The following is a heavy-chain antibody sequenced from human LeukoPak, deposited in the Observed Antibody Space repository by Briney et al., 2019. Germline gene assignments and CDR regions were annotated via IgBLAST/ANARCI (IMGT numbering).Heavy chain of an antibody. D-gene: IGHD3-22*01. V-gene: IGHV3-30*04. CDR3: ARNSDYYDYSPQSV. CDR1: GFTFSHYA. CDR2: IGHDGADK. J-gene: IGHJ4*02. Sequence: DPGRSLRLSCAASGFTFSHYALHWVRQAPGKGLEWVALIGHDGADKYYADSVKGRFLISRDNSKNMLFLQMNSLIIEDTAVYYCARNSDYYDYSPQSVWGQGTLVTVS.